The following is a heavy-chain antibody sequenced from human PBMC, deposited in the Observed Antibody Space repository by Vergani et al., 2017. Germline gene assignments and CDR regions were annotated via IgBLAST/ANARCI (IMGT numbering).Heavy chain of an antibody. V-gene: IGHV4-30-2*01. CDR2: IYHSGST. Sequence: QLQLQESGSGLVKPSQTLSLTCAVSGGSISSGGYSWSWIRQPPGKGLEWIGYIYHSGSTYYNPSLKSRVTISVDRSKNQFSLKLSSVTAADTAVYYCARDELEPSNGWFDPWGQGTLVTVSS. CDR3: ARDELEPSNGWFDP. CDR1: GGSISSGGYS. D-gene: IGHD1-1*01. J-gene: IGHJ5*02.